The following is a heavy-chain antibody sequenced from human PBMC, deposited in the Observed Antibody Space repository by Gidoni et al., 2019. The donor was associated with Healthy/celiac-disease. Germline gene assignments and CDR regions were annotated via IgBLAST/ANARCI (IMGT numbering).Heavy chain of an antibody. CDR2: INSDGSST. Sequence: EVQLVESGGGLVQPGGSLRLSCAASGFTFSSYWIHWVRQAPGKGLVWVSRINSDGSSTSYADSVKGRFTISRDNAKNTLYLQMNSLRAEDTAVYYCARAEPQGSGYDFWSGYYFGKGGMDVWGQGTTVTVSS. CDR3: ARAEPQGSGYDFWSGYYFGKGGMDV. CDR1: GFTFSSYW. J-gene: IGHJ6*02. V-gene: IGHV3-74*01. D-gene: IGHD3-3*01.